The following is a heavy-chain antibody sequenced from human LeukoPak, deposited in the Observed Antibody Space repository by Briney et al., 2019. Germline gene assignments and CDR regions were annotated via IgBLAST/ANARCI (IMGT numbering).Heavy chain of an antibody. Sequence: GGSLRLSCAASGFTFDDYAMHWVRQAPGKGLEWVSGISWNSGSIGYADSVKGRLTISRDNAKNSLYLQMNSLRAEDTALYYCAKDKLGDYEDGWFDPWGQGTLVTVSS. CDR3: AKDKLGDYEDGWFDP. CDR2: ISWNSGSI. CDR1: GFTFDDYA. V-gene: IGHV3-9*01. J-gene: IGHJ5*02. D-gene: IGHD4-17*01.